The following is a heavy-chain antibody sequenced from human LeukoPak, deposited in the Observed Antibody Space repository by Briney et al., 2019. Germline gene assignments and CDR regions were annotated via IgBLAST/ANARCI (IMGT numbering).Heavy chain of an antibody. Sequence: GGSLRLSCAASGFTFSSYEMNWVRQAPGKGLEWVSYISSSGSTIYYADSVKGRFTISRDNAKNSLYLQMNSLRAEDTAVYYCARAGIVGATNLDYWGQGTLVTVSS. CDR3: ARAGIVGATNLDY. J-gene: IGHJ4*02. V-gene: IGHV3-48*03. CDR1: GFTFSSYE. CDR2: ISSSGSTI. D-gene: IGHD1-26*01.